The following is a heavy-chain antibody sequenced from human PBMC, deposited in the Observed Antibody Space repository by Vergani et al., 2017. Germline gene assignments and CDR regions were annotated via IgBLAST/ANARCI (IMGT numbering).Heavy chain of an antibody. CDR1: GYTFTGYY. Sequence: QVQLVQSGAEVKKPGASVKVSCKASGYTFTGYYMHWVRQAPGQGLEWMGWINPNSGGTNYAQKFQGRVTMTRDTSISTAYMELSRLRSDDTAVYYCARSHMGIAAAGSFDYWGQGTLVTVSS. V-gene: IGHV1-2*02. CDR2: INPNSGGT. CDR3: ARSHMGIAAAGSFDY. D-gene: IGHD6-13*01. J-gene: IGHJ4*02.